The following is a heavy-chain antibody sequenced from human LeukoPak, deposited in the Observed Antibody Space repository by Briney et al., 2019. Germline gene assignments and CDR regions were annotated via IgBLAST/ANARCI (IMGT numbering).Heavy chain of an antibody. CDR1: GFTLSSNY. J-gene: IGHJ4*02. CDR3: ARAGSGSYGDYDY. D-gene: IGHD1-26*01. Sequence: GGSLRLSCAASGFTLSSNYMSSVPPAPGTGLEWDSVIYSGGSTYYADSVKGRFNISRDNSKNTLYLQMNSLRAEDTAVYYCARAGSGSYGDYDYWGQGTLVTVSS. V-gene: IGHV3-53*01. CDR2: IYSGGST.